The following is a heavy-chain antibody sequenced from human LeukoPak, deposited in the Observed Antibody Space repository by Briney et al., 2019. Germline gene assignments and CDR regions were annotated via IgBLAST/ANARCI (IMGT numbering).Heavy chain of an antibody. J-gene: IGHJ6*03. Sequence: PGGSLRLSCAASGFTFSSYGMHWVRQAPGKGLEWVAFIRYDGSNKYYADSVKGRFTISRDNSKNTLYLQMNSLRAEDTAVYYCARAPGYCSGGSCYRTYYYYYMDVWGKGTTVTVSS. V-gene: IGHV3-30*02. CDR3: ARAPGYCSGGSCYRTYYYYYMDV. CDR1: GFTFSSYG. CDR2: IRYDGSNK. D-gene: IGHD2-15*01.